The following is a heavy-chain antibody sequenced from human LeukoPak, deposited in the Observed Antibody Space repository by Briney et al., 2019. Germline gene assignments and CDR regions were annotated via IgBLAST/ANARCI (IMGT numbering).Heavy chain of an antibody. CDR3: AKDQSPTIYSDSSVFDY. D-gene: IGHD3-22*01. Sequence: PGGSLRLSCAASGFTFSSYGMHWVRQAPGKGLEWVAVIWYDGSNKYYADSVKGRFTISRDNSKNTLYLQMNSLRAEDTAVYYCAKDQSPTIYSDSSVFDYWGQGTLVTVSS. CDR1: GFTFSSYG. CDR2: IWYDGSNK. V-gene: IGHV3-33*06. J-gene: IGHJ4*02.